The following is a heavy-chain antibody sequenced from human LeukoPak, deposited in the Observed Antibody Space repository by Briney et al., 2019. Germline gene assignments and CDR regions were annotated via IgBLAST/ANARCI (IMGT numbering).Heavy chain of an antibody. CDR1: GGSVSNSGYY. Sequence: SETLSLTCTVSGGSVSNSGYYWGWIRQPPGKGLEWIGNIYYSGSAYYNPSLKSRVIMSVDTSKNQFSLKLSSVTAADTAVYYCARHPIRSGWPYWGQGTLVTVSS. D-gene: IGHD6-19*01. J-gene: IGHJ4*02. CDR2: IYYSGSA. V-gene: IGHV4-39*01. CDR3: ARHPIRSGWPY.